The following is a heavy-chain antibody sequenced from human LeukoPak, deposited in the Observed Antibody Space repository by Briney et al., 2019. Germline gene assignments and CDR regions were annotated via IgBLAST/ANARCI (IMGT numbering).Heavy chain of an antibody. CDR1: GFTFNTNA. D-gene: IGHD5-12*01. Sequence: GGSLRLSCAASGFTFNTNAMSWVRQAPGKGLEWVSAISGRTGGTYYADSVKGRFSISRDNSKSTLYLQMDSLRAEDTAVYYCAKCGNSGCHLIDYWGQGTLVTVSS. V-gene: IGHV3-23*01. J-gene: IGHJ4*02. CDR2: ISGRTGGT. CDR3: AKCGNSGCHLIDY.